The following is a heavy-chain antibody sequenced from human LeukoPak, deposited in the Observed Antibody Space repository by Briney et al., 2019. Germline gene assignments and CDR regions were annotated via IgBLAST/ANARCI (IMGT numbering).Heavy chain of an antibody. J-gene: IGHJ6*03. CDR3: ARALYGATSFYYMDV. CDR2: ISYDGSRK. CDR1: GFTFSSYG. V-gene: IGHV3-30*03. Sequence: GGSLRLSCAASGFTFSSYGMHWVRQAPGKGLEWVAAISYDGSRKYFAESLKGRFTISRDNSENTVYLQMNTLSAEDTAVYYCARALYGATSFYYMDVWGKGTTVTVSS. D-gene: IGHD4-17*01.